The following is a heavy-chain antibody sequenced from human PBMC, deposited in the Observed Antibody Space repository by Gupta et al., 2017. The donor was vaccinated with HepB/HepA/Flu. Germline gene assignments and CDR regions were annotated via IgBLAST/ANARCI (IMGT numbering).Heavy chain of an antibody. CDR1: GGTFSSYA. CDR3: ARGEVMQQFPFDY. CDR2: IIPILGIA. Sequence: QVQLVQSGAEVKKPGSSVKVSCEASGGTFSSYAISWVRQAPGQGLEWMGRIIPILGIANYAQKFQGRVTITADKSTSTAYMELSSLRSEDTAVYYCARGEVMQQFPFDYWGQGTLVTVSS. V-gene: IGHV1-69*04. J-gene: IGHJ4*02. D-gene: IGHD6-13*01.